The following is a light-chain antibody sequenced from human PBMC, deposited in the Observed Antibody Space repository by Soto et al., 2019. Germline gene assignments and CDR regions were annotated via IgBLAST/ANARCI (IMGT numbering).Light chain of an antibody. Sequence: VLTQAPGTLSLSPVGRATLSCRASQSVSSSFLAWYQQKPGQAPRLLMYGTSRRVPGVPDTFSVSGSGTDFTLTISRLEPEDFAVYYCQQYSSSSLSLGGGTKVDIK. CDR2: GTS. J-gene: IGKJ4*01. V-gene: IGKV3-20*01. CDR1: QSVSSSF. CDR3: QQYSSSSLS.